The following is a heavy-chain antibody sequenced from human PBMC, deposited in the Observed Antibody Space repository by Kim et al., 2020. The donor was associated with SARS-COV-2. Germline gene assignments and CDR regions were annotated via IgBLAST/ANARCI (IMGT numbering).Heavy chain of an antibody. Sequence: GGSLRLSCAASGFTFSSYGMHWVRQAPGKGLEWVAVIWYDGSNKYYADSVKGRFTISRDNSKNTLYLQMNSLRAEDTAVYYCARDLRGSSGWYSGFDYWGQGTLVTVSS. CDR2: IWYDGSNK. J-gene: IGHJ4*02. D-gene: IGHD6-19*01. CDR3: ARDLRGSSGWYSGFDY. CDR1: GFTFSSYG. V-gene: IGHV3-33*01.